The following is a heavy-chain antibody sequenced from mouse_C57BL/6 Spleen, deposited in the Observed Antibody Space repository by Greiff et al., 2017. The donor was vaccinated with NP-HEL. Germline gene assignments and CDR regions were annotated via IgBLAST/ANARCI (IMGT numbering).Heavy chain of an antibody. CDR2: ISSGGSYT. J-gene: IGHJ1*03. V-gene: IGHV5-6*02. CDR3: ARPLITTVVAPDFDV. Sequence: DVKLVESGGDLVKPGGSLKLSCAASGFTFSSYGMSWVRQTPDKRLEWVATISSGGSYTYYPDSVKGRFTISRDNAKNTLYLQMSSLKSEDTAMYYCARPLITTVVAPDFDVWGTGTTVTVSS. D-gene: IGHD1-1*01. CDR1: GFTFSSYG.